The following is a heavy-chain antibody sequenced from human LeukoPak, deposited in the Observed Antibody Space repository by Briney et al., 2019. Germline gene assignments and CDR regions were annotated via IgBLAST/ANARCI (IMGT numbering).Heavy chain of an antibody. D-gene: IGHD5-24*01. V-gene: IGHV1-24*01. CDR1: GYTLTELS. CDR3: ALATTNYYYYGMDV. Sequence: ASLKVSCKVSGYTLTELSMHWVRQAPGKGLEWMGGFDPEDGETIYAQKFQGRVTMTEDTSTDTAYMELSSLRSEDTAVYYCALATTNYYYYGMDVWGQGTTVTVSS. CDR2: FDPEDGET. J-gene: IGHJ6*02.